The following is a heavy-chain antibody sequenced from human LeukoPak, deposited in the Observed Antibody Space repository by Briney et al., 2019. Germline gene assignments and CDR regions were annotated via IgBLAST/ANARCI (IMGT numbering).Heavy chain of an antibody. CDR2: IKTNSGGT. CDR1: AYTFTGYF. D-gene: IGHD6-25*01. J-gene: IGHJ4*02. V-gene: IGHV1-2*02. CDR3: AREEAATPSDFDY. Sequence: ASVKVSCKASAYTFTGYFMHWVRQAPGQGLEWMGWIKTNSGGTKYAQKFQGRVTMTRDTSISTAYMELTRLRSDDTAVYYCAREEAATPSDFDYWGQGTLVTVSS.